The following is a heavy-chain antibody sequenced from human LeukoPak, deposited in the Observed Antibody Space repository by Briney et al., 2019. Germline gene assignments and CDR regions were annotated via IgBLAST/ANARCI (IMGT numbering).Heavy chain of an antibody. CDR2: IKQDGSEK. CDR1: GLTFSAYS. D-gene: IGHD1-26*01. J-gene: IGHJ4*02. CDR3: ARDPGPRVPPGSYSDY. V-gene: IGHV3-7*01. Sequence: GGSLRLSCAASGLTFSAYSMSWVRQAAGKGLEWVANIKQDGSEKYYAGSVKGRFTISRDNAKNSLYLQMNSLRAEDTAVYYCARDPGPRVPPGSYSDYWGQGTLVTVSS.